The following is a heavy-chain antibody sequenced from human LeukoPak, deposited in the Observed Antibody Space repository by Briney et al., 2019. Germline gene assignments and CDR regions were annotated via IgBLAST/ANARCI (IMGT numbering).Heavy chain of an antibody. J-gene: IGHJ4*02. D-gene: IGHD4-17*01. CDR1: GFTFGDYA. V-gene: IGHV3-49*03. CDR2: IRSKTYGGTT. CDR3: SRDLGLWVLDYGDPFDY. Sequence: GRSLRLSCTASGFTFGDYAMSWFRQAPGKGLEWVGFIRSKTYGGTTEYAASAKGRFSISRDDSKSIAYLQMNSLKTEDTAVYYCSRDLGLWVLDYGDPFDYWGQGTLVTVSS.